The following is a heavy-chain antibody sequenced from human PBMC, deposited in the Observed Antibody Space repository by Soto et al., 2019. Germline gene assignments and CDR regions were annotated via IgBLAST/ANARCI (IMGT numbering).Heavy chain of an antibody. J-gene: IGHJ3*02. V-gene: IGHV1-18*04. CDR3: ARDRAGQQLVDASDI. D-gene: IGHD6-13*01. CDR1: GYTFTSYG. Sequence: GASVKVSCKASGYTFTSYGISWVRQAPGQGLEWMGWISAYNGNTNYAQKLQGRVTMTTDTSTSTAYMELRSLRSDDTAVYYCARDRAGQQLVDASDIWGQGTMVTVSS. CDR2: ISAYNGNT.